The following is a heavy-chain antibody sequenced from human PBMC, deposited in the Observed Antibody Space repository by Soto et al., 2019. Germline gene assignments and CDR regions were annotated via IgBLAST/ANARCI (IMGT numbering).Heavy chain of an antibody. J-gene: IGHJ6*01. CDR1: GGPFSSYA. V-gene: IGHV1-69*12. CDR2: IIPIFGTA. Sequence: QVQLVQSGAEVKKPGSSVKVSCKASGGPFSSYAISWVRQAPGQGLAWMGGIIPIFGTANYAQKFQGRVTITADEYTSTDYLELCSLRAEDEAVYYCAREPCISTSGYGRDYYYGTDVWRQG. CDR3: AREPCISTSGYGRDYYYGTDV. D-gene: IGHD2-2*01.